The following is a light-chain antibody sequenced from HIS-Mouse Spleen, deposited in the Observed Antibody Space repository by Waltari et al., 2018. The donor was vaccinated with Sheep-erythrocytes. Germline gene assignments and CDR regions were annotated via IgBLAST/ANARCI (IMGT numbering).Light chain of an antibody. CDR1: QSISSW. V-gene: IGKV1-5*03. CDR3: QQYNSYPLT. Sequence: DIQMTQSPSTLSASVGDRVTITCRASQSISSWLAWYPQKPGKAPKLLIYKASSLESGVPSRFSGSGSWTEFTLTISSLQPDDFATYYCQQYNSYPLTFGGGTKVEIK. J-gene: IGKJ4*01. CDR2: KAS.